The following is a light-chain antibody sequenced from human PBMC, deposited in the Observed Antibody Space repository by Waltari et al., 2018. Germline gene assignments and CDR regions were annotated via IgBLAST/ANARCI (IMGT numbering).Light chain of an antibody. CDR2: DNT. V-gene: IGLV1-51*01. CDR3: GTWDTSLSAGL. Sequence: QSMLTQPPSVSAAPGQKVTISCSGNNPNIGKNYVSWYQQFPGTAPKLLIYDNTKRXXXXXXXXXGSKSGTSATLGITGLQTGDEADYYCGTWDTSLSAGLFGTGTKVTVL. CDR1: NPNIGKNY. J-gene: IGLJ1*01.